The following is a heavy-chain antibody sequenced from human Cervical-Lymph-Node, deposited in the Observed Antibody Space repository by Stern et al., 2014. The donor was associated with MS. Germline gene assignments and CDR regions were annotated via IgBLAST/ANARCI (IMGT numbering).Heavy chain of an antibody. Sequence: VQLVESGGGVVQPGRSLRLSCAASGFTFSSYGMHWVRQAPGKGLEWVAVIWYDGSNKYYADSVKGRFTISRDNSKNTLYLQMNSLRAEDTAVYYCAREYDILTGYYFDYWGQGTLVTGS. D-gene: IGHD3-9*01. J-gene: IGHJ4*02. CDR2: IWYDGSNK. CDR1: GFTFSSYG. CDR3: AREYDILTGYYFDY. V-gene: IGHV3-33*01.